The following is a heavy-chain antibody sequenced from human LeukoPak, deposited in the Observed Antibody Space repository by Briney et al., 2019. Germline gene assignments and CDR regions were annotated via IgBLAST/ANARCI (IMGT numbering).Heavy chain of an antibody. CDR2: IRYDGSDQ. D-gene: IGHD3-22*01. CDR1: GFTFSSYD. CDR3: ARSITMIVDWFDP. Sequence: GGSLRLSCAASGFTFSSYDMHWVRQAPGKGLEWVAFIRYDGSDQYYADSVKGRFTISRDIAKNSLYLQMNSLRAEDTAVYFCARSITMIVDWFDPWGQGTLVTVSS. J-gene: IGHJ5*02. V-gene: IGHV3-30*02.